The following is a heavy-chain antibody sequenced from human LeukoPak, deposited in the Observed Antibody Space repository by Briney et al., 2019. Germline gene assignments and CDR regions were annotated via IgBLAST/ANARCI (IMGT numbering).Heavy chain of an antibody. CDR3: ARDSNGGGKRDGFDL. CDR2: ISISGSTI. D-gene: IGHD4-23*01. CDR1: GFTFSSYE. Sequence: GGSLRLSCAASGFTFSSYEMNWVRQAPGKGLEWVSYISISGSTIYYADSVKGRFTISRDNAKNSLYLQMNSLRAEDTAVYYCARDSNGGGKRDGFDLWGQRTVDPVSS. J-gene: IGHJ4*02. V-gene: IGHV3-48*03.